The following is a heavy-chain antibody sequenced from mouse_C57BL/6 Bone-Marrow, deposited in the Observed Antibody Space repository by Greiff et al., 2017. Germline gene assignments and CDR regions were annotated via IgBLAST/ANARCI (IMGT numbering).Heavy chain of an antibody. CDR2: IDPENGDT. D-gene: IGHD6-5*01. V-gene: IGHV14-4*01. CDR1: GFNIKDDY. J-gene: IGHJ4*01. Sequence: EVQLQQSGAELVRPGASVKLSCTASGFNIKDDYMHWVKQRPEQGLEWIGWIDPENGDTEYASKFQGKATITADTSSNTAYLQLSSLTSEDTAVYYCTTGGLYYYAMDYWGQGTSVTVSA. CDR3: TTGGLYYYAMDY.